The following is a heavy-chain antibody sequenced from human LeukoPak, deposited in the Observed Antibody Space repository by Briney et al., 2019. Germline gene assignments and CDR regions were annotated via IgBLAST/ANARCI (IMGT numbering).Heavy chain of an antibody. V-gene: IGHV3-74*01. J-gene: IGHJ4*02. D-gene: IGHD1-26*01. CDR1: GFTFSHYW. CDR3: ARDIYSIAE. Sequence: PGGPLRLSCAASGFTFSHYWMHWVRQAPGKELVWVSLIHSDGGTTNYADSVKGRFTISRDNAKNTVYLQMNSLSVDDTAVYYCARDIYSIAEWGQGTLVTVSS. CDR2: IHSDGGTT.